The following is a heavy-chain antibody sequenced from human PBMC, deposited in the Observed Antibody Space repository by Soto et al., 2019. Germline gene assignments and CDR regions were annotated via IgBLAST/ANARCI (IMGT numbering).Heavy chain of an antibody. Sequence: QVQHVQSGAEVKKPGASVTVSCKTSGYPLTDFYIHWVRQAPGQGLEWMAWINPHTGDTNTALKFQGRVTMTRDTSINTAFMELTRLSSDDTAVYYCASEGGAAPAARREWYLDLWGRGTLVSVSS. D-gene: IGHD6-25*01. V-gene: IGHV1-2*02. CDR1: GYPLTDFY. CDR3: ASEGGAAPAARREWYLDL. CDR2: INPHTGDT. J-gene: IGHJ2*01.